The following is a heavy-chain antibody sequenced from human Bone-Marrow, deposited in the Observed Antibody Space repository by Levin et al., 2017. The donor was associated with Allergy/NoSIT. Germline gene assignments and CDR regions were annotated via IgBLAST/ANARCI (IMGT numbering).Heavy chain of an antibody. J-gene: IGHJ6*02. CDR2: LYCGGTT. CDR3: ASDQGAGGCGSVNCYYGFDV. CDR1: GFIVSSHY. Sequence: GGSLRLSCAASGFIVSSHYMSWVRQAPGKGLEWVSVLYCGGTTYYADSVKGRFIISRDESKNTLFLEMNNLRAGDTALYYCASDQGAGGCGSVNCYYGFDVWGPGTTVTVSS. V-gene: IGHV3-53*01. D-gene: IGHD2-21*01.